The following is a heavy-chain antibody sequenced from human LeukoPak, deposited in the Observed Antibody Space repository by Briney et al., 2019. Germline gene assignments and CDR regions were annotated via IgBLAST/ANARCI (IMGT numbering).Heavy chain of an antibody. V-gene: IGHV4-59*01. CDR2: IYYSGST. Sequence: SETLSLTCTVSCGSISSYYWSWIRQPPGKGLEWIGYIYYSGSTNSNPSLKSRVTISVDTSKNQFSLKLSSVTAADTAVYYCARVCTYYDFWSGYYIESTKALFFPQTGYYYYYMDVWGKGTTVTVSS. CDR3: ARVCTYYDFWSGYYIESTKALFFPQTGYYYYYMDV. CDR1: CGSISSYY. J-gene: IGHJ6*03. D-gene: IGHD3-3*01.